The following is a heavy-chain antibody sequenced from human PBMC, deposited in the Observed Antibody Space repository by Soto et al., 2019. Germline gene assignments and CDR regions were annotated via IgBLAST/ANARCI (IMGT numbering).Heavy chain of an antibody. D-gene: IGHD6-6*01. J-gene: IGHJ4*02. Sequence: QVQLHQWGAGLLKPSETLSLACSIYSGSFSGYYWSWIRQPPGKGLEWIGEISQSGHTNYSPSLRRRVSISIDTSKKQFSLNLASVSAADTAVYYCARAPKVSGSSQPRPDFWGQGTLVTVSS. V-gene: IGHV4-34*01. CDR1: SGSFSGYY. CDR2: ISQSGHT. CDR3: ARAPKVSGSSQPRPDF.